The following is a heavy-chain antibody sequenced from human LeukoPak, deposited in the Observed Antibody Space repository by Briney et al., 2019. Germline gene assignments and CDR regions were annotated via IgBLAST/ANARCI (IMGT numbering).Heavy chain of an antibody. J-gene: IGHJ4*02. CDR1: GGSVYTSDYY. V-gene: IGHV4-39*07. CDR3: ARVFDS. CDR2: IFYTGKT. Sequence: SETLSLTCTVSGGSVYTSDYYWGWVRQPPGKGPEWIGDIFYTGKTNYNPSPKSRVSISIDTSKNQFSLKLTSVTAADTAAYYCARVFDSWGQGTLVTVSS.